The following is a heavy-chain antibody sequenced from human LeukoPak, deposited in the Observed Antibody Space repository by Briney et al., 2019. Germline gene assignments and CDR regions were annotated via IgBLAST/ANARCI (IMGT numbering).Heavy chain of an antibody. J-gene: IGHJ4*02. CDR2: IYYSGST. V-gene: IGHV4-59*01. CDR3: ARLTSSIAAAGQRYYFDF. Sequence: SETLSLTCTVSGGSISSYYWSWIRQPPGKGLEWIGYIYYSGSTNYNPSLKSRVTISVDTSKNQFSLKLSSVTAADTAVYYCARLTSSIAAAGQRYYFDFWGQGTLVTVSS. D-gene: IGHD6-13*01. CDR1: GGSISSYY.